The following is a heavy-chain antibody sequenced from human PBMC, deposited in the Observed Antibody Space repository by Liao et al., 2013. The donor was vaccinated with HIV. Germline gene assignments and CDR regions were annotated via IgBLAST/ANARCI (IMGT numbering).Heavy chain of an antibody. D-gene: IGHD3-16*01. CDR2: FYYSRGT. V-gene: IGHV4-39*07. J-gene: IGHJ3*01. CDR1: GGSISSSSYY. CDR3: ARGGLN. Sequence: QLQLQESGPGLVKPSETLSLICTVSGGSISSSSYYWGWIRQPPGKGLEWIGSFYYSRGTNYNPSLKSRVTISVDTSNNQFSLRLTSVTAADTAVYYCARGGLNWGQGTMVTVSS.